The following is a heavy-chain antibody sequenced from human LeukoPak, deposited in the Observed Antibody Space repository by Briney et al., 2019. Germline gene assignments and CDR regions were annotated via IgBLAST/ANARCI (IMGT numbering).Heavy chain of an antibody. V-gene: IGHV3-30*02. Sequence: GGSLRLSCGASGFTFSGYDMHWVRQAPGQGLEWAAFISYDGGKKNYADSVKGRFTISRDNSNNTLYLQLSTLRSEDTAVYYCAKDHGGSFDYWGQGTLVTVSS. CDR2: ISYDGGKK. CDR3: AKDHGGSFDY. D-gene: IGHD4-23*01. J-gene: IGHJ4*02. CDR1: GFTFSGYD.